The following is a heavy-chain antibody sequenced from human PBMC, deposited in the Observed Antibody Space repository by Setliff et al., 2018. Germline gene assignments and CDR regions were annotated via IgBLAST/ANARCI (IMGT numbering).Heavy chain of an antibody. D-gene: IGHD3-10*01. Sequence: PSETLSLTCTVSGGSISSRSYYWGWNRQPPGKGLEWIGSIYYSGSTYYKPSLKSRVTISVDTSKNQFSLKLSSVTAADTAVYYCARVSSYGSGSYYYYYYGMDVWG. CDR3: ARVSSYGSGSYYYYYYGMDV. V-gene: IGHV4-39*07. CDR1: GGSISSRSYY. CDR2: IYYSGST. J-gene: IGHJ6*01.